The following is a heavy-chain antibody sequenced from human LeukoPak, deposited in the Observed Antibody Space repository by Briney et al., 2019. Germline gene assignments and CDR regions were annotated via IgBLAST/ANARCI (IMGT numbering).Heavy chain of an antibody. V-gene: IGHV3-7*03. Sequence: GGSLRLSCAASGFTFSNYWMTWVRQAPGKGLEWVAHINQDGNKKYYVDSVKGRFTIFRDNAKNSLYLQMNSLRAEDTAVYYCVRDKLTGASRLDYWGQGTLLTVSS. CDR3: VRDKLTGASRLDY. CDR2: INQDGNKK. D-gene: IGHD7-27*01. CDR1: GFTFSNYW. J-gene: IGHJ4*02.